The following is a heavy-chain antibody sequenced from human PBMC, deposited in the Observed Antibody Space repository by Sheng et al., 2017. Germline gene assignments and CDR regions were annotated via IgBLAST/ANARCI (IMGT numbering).Heavy chain of an antibody. D-gene: IGHD1-1*01. J-gene: IGHJ4*02. V-gene: IGHV1-8*03. Sequence: QVQLVQSGAEVKKPGASVKVSCKASGYTFSNYDISWVRQATGQGLEWMGWMNPNSGRRGFAQKFRDRVTTSIDTSTNTAYMELSSLTSDDTAVYYCARAIRNELLSEYWGQGTLVTVSS. CDR3: ARAIRNELLSEY. CDR1: GYTFSNYD. CDR2: MNPNSGRR.